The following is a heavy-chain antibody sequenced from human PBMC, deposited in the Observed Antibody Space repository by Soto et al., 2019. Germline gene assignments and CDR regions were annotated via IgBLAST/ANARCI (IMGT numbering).Heavy chain of an antibody. CDR1: GGSISSGGYY. CDR3: ARDDRRFSLDP. CDR2: IYYSGST. V-gene: IGHV4-31*03. D-gene: IGHD3-16*01. J-gene: IGHJ5*02. Sequence: QVQLQESGPGLVKPSQTLSLTCTVSGGSISSGGYYWSWIRQHPGKGLEWIGYIYYSGSTYYNPSLKSRVTISLDTSKHQFSLKLSSLTAADTAVYYCARDDRRFSLDPWGQGTLVTVSS.